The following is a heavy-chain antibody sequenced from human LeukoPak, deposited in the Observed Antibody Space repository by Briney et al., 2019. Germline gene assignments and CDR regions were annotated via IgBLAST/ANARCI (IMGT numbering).Heavy chain of an antibody. D-gene: IGHD3-3*01. V-gene: IGHV3-23*01. Sequence: GGSLRLSCAASGFTFSNYVMSWARQAPGKGLEWVSSISVSGGDTYSADSVKGRFTISRDNSKNTLYLQMNSLRAEGTAVYYCARDKLRHDDFWSGYYRWYYYYYMDVWGKGTTVTVSS. CDR3: ARDKLRHDDFWSGYYRWYYYYYMDV. J-gene: IGHJ6*03. CDR2: ISVSGGDT. CDR1: GFTFSNYV.